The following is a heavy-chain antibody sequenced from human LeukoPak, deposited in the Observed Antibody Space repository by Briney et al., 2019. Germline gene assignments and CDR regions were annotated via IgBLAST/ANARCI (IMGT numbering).Heavy chain of an antibody. V-gene: IGHV4-59*01. Sequence: SETLSLTCTVSGGSISTYYWSWIRQPPAKGLDWIGSFYYTGSTNYNPSLRSRVTISLDTSKNQISLRLSSVTAADTAVYCCARGGNALDYWGQGTLVTVSS. D-gene: IGHD4-23*01. CDR3: ARGGNALDY. CDR2: FYYTGST. CDR1: GGSISTYY. J-gene: IGHJ4*02.